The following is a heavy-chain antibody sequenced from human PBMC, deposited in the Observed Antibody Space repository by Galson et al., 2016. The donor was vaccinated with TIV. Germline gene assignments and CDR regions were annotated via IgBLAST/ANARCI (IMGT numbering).Heavy chain of an antibody. Sequence: PALVKPTQTVTLTCTFSGFSLSSNGMGVGWIRQPPGKALEWLALIYWDDEKRYNPSLESRLSIIKDTSKNKVVLTLTNVDPVDTATYYCAHRRPLTYYFDFWGQGALVTVSS. V-gene: IGHV2-5*02. J-gene: IGHJ4*02. CDR1: GFSLSSNGMG. D-gene: IGHD2-21*01. CDR3: AHRRPLTYYFDF. CDR2: IYWDDEK.